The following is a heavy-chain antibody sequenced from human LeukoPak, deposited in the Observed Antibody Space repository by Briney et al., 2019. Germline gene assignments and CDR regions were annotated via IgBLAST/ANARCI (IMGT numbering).Heavy chain of an antibody. CDR1: GFTFSSYG. CDR3: AKDMALRLRQWRIFDY. V-gene: IGHV3-23*01. Sequence: HSGGSLRLSCAASGFTFSSYGMSWVRQAPGKGLEWVSAISGSGGSTYYADSVKGRFTISRDNSKNTLYLQMNSLRAEDTAVYYCAKDMALRLRQWRIFDYWGQGTLVTVSS. J-gene: IGHJ4*02. CDR2: ISGSGGST. D-gene: IGHD6-19*01.